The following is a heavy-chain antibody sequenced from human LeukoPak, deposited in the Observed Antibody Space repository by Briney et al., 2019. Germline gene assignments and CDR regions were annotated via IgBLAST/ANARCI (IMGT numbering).Heavy chain of an antibody. D-gene: IGHD1-26*01. CDR1: GDSISSYH. V-gene: IGHV4-59*08. CDR2: ISYSGNT. J-gene: IGHJ5*02. Sequence: PSETLSLTCTVSGDSISSYHWSWIRQSPGKGLEWIGYISYSGNTDYNPSLKSRVTISIDTSKNQYSLRMSSMTAADTAFYYCARYSGSSSAGWFDPWGQGTLVTVSS. CDR3: ARYSGSSSAGWFDP.